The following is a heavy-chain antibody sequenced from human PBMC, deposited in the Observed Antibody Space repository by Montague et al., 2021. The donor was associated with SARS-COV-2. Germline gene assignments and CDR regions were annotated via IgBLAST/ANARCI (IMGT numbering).Heavy chain of an antibody. V-gene: IGHV4-39*01. CDR1: GGSISSSSYY. J-gene: IGHJ5*02. CDR2: IYYSGST. D-gene: IGHD3-10*01. CDR3: ARHCVVRGVSAGWFDP. Sequence: SETLSLTCTVSGGSISSSSYYWGWIRQPPGKGLEWIGSIYYSGSTYYNPSLKSRGTISVDTSKNQFSLKLSSVAAADTAVYYCARHCVVRGVSAGWFDPWGQGTLVTVSS.